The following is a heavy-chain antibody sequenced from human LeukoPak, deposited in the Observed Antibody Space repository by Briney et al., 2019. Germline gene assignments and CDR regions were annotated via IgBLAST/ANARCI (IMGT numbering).Heavy chain of an antibody. V-gene: IGHV4-59*08. D-gene: IGHD6-19*01. CDR3: ASHGRQWLGQFDY. CDR2: IYYSGST. Sequence: SETLSLTCIVSGGSISSYYWSWIRQPPGKGLEWIGYIYYSGSTNYNPSLKSRVTISVDTSRNQFSLKLSSVTAADTAVYYCASHGRQWLGQFDYWGQGTLVTVSS. CDR1: GGSISSYY. J-gene: IGHJ4*02.